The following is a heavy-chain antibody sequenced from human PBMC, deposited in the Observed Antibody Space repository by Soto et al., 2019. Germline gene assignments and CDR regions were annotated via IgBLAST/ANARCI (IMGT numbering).Heavy chain of an antibody. Sequence: GGSLRLSCAASGLTFSSYWMSWVRQAPGKGLEWVANIKQDGSEKYYVDSVKGRFTISRDNAKNSLYLQMNSLRAEDTAVYYCARDQDYYDSSGYYFDYWGQGTLVTVS. CDR3: ARDQDYYDSSGYYFDY. J-gene: IGHJ4*02. D-gene: IGHD3-22*01. V-gene: IGHV3-7*01. CDR2: IKQDGSEK. CDR1: GLTFSSYW.